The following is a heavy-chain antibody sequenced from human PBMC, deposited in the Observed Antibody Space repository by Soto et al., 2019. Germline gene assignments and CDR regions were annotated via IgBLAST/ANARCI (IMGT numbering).Heavy chain of an antibody. Sequence: SGPTLVNPTQTFTLACTFSGFSLSTSGMGVGWIRQPPGKALEWLALIYWDDDKRYGPSLKSRLTITKDTSKNQVVLTMTNMDPVDTATYYCAHYSSTSSFDYWGQGTLVTVSS. CDR1: GFSLSTSGMG. J-gene: IGHJ4*02. CDR3: AHYSSTSSFDY. D-gene: IGHD6-13*01. CDR2: IYWDDDK. V-gene: IGHV2-5*05.